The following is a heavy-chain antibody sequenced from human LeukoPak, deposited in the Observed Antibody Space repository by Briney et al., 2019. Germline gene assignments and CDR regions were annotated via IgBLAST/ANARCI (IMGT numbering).Heavy chain of an antibody. V-gene: IGHV3-23*01. J-gene: IGHJ4*02. CDR3: AKGPLTEVAGTTWDY. D-gene: IGHD6-19*01. CDR1: GFTFSSYA. CDR2: ASGSGGST. Sequence: GGSMRLSCAASGFTFSSYAMSWVRQAPRKGLEWVSAASGSGGSTYYADSVKGRFTISRDNSKNTLYLQMNSLRAEDTAVFYCAKGPLTEVAGTTWDYWGQGTLVTVSS.